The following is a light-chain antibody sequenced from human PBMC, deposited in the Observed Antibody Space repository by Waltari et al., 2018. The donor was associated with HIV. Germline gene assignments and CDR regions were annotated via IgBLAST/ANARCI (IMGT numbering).Light chain of an antibody. V-gene: IGLV1-44*01. J-gene: IGLJ2*01. CDR3: STWDDRLNGVV. Sequence: SVLTQPTPASGAPGQRVTISCSGSTPTTGSSKLNWYQQFSRAAPKLLIYADAQRPSGVPDRFSGSKSGTSASLVISGLQSEDEADYYCSTWDDRLNGVVFGGGTRLTVV. CDR1: TPTTGSSK. CDR2: ADA.